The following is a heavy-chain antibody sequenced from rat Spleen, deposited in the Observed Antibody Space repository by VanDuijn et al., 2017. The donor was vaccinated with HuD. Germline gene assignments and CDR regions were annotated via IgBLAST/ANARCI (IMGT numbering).Heavy chain of an antibody. J-gene: IGHJ3*01. Sequence: EVQLQESGPGLVKPSQSLSLTCSVTGHSIDSSYRWNWIRKFPGNKLEWMGYINSAGSTNYNPSLKSQISISRDTSKNQFFLQVNSVTTEDTATYYCARYYSSYNWFAYWGQGTLVTVSS. CDR3: ARYYSSYNWFAY. V-gene: IGHV3-3*01. D-gene: IGHD1-2*01. CDR1: GHSIDSSYR. CDR2: INSAGST.